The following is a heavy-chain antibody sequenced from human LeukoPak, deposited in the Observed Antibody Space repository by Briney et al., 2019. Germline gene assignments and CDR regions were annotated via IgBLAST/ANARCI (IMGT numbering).Heavy chain of an antibody. V-gene: IGHV3-30*03. Sequence: GGSLRLSCAASGFTFSSYGTHWVRQAPGKGLEWVAVISYDGSEKYYVDSVKGRFTISRDNAKNSLYLQMNSLRAEDTAVYYCASGITGTTNWGQGTLVTVSS. CDR3: ASGITGTTN. D-gene: IGHD1-7*01. J-gene: IGHJ4*02. CDR2: ISYDGSEK. CDR1: GFTFSSYG.